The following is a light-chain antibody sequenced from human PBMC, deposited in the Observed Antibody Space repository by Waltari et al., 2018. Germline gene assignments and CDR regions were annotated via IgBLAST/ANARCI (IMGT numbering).Light chain of an antibody. CDR2: KDT. J-gene: IGLJ3*02. Sequence: SFELRQPSSVSVSPGQTARITCSADVLSNKYTRWFQQRPGQAPVLVIYKDTERPSGSPERFSGSSSGTTVTLTISGAQVDDEADYYCSSAADDQSWVFGGGTKLTVL. CDR3: SSAADDQSWV. V-gene: IGLV3-27*01. CDR1: VLSNKY.